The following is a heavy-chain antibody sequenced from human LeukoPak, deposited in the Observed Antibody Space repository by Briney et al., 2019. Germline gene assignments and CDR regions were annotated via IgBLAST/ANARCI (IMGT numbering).Heavy chain of an antibody. CDR1: GVSISSSNSY. D-gene: IGHD3-16*01. V-gene: IGHV4-39*01. J-gene: IGHJ6*03. CDR2: IYYTGNT. CDR3: ARSVFYYYYYYMDV. Sequence: PSETLSLTCTVSGVSISSSNSYWGWIRQPPGKGLEWIGSIYYTGNTYYNPSLKSRVTISVDTSKNQFSLKLSSVTAADTAVYYCARSVFYYYYYYMDVWGKGTTVTISS.